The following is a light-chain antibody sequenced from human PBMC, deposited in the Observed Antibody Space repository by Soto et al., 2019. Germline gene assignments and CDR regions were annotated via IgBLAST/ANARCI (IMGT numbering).Light chain of an antibody. CDR3: QTWGTGIPWV. CDR2: LNSDGSH. V-gene: IGLV4-69*01. Sequence: QLVLTQSPSASASLGASVKLTCTLSSGHSSYAIAWHQQQPEKGPRYLMKLNSDGSHKGDGIPDRFSGSSSGAERYLTISSLQSEDEADYYCQTWGTGIPWVFGGGTKLTVL. CDR1: SGHSSYA. J-gene: IGLJ3*02.